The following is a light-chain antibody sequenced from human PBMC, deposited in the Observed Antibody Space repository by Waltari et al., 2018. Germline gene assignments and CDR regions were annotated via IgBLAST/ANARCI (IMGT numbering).Light chain of an antibody. Sequence: DIQLTQSPSSLSAAVGDSVTLTCQATQDITTSLSWFQQKPGKAPQLLIYDASSLQAGVPSRFSGTGSGTAFSFTITSLQPEDSATYYCQHYHSLPYTFGRGTKLQIK. CDR1: QDITTS. CDR2: DAS. V-gene: IGKV1-33*01. J-gene: IGKJ2*01. CDR3: QHYHSLPYT.